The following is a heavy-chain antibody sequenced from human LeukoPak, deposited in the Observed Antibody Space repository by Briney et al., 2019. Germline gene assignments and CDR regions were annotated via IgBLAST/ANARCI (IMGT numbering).Heavy chain of an antibody. V-gene: IGHV3-21*01. D-gene: IGHD2-2*01. CDR2: ISSSSSAI. Sequence: GSLRLSCAASGFTFSTYRMNWVRQAPGKGLEWLSSISSSSSAIYYANSVQGRFTISRDNAKNSLYLQMNTLRAEDAAVYYCARHSVVPAAQSYYYYYYMDVWGKGTTVTVSS. CDR1: GFTFSTYR. J-gene: IGHJ6*03. CDR3: ARHSVVPAAQSYYYYYYMDV.